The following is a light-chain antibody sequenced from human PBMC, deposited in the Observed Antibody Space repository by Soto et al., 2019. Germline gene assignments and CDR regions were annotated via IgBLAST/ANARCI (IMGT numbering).Light chain of an antibody. CDR3: QQYYSYPPWK. Sequence: AIRMTQSPSSLSASTGDRVTITCRASQGISSYLAWYQQIPGKAPKLLIYAASTLQSGVPSRFSVSGSGTDFTLTISCLQSEDVATYYCQQYYSYPPWKFGQGTKVEIK. CDR2: AAS. J-gene: IGKJ1*01. V-gene: IGKV1-8*01. CDR1: QGISSY.